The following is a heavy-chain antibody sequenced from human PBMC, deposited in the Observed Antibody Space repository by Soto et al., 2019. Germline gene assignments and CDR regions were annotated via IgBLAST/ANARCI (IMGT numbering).Heavy chain of an antibody. Sequence: PSETLSLTCTVSGGSISSYYWSWIRQPPGKGLEWIGYIYYSGSTNYNPSLKSRVTISVDTSKNQFSLKLSSVTAADTAVYYCARAYSSSSLGYYFDYWGQGTLVTVSS. CDR3: ARAYSSSSLGYYFDY. CDR2: IYYSGST. D-gene: IGHD6-6*01. J-gene: IGHJ4*02. CDR1: GGSISSYY. V-gene: IGHV4-59*08.